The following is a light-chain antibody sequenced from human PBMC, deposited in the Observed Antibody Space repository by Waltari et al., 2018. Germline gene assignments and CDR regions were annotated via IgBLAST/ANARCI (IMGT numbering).Light chain of an antibody. CDR3: QSYHSANWV. CDR2: EDK. V-gene: IGLV6-57*02. J-gene: IGLJ3*02. CDR1: SGSIARNY. Sequence: NFMLTQPHSVSESPGKPVTISCTGRSGSIARNYVQWYQQRPGSAPTTVIYEDKQRPSGVPDRFSGSIDTSSNSASLTISGLKTEDEADYYCQSYHSANWVFGGGTKVTVL.